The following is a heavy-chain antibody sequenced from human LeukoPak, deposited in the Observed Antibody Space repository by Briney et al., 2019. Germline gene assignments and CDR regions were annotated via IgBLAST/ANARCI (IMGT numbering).Heavy chain of an antibody. J-gene: IGHJ4*02. CDR1: GFSFNSYA. CDR2: ISYDGSSK. Sequence: PGGSLRLSCAASGFSFNSYAMYWVRQAPGKGLEWVADISYDGSSKNYADSVRGRFTISRDNSKNTLDLQMNSLRAEDTAVYYCARVIRYYDSSGYHDYFDYWGQGTLVTVSS. CDR3: ARVIRYYDSSGYHDYFDY. D-gene: IGHD3-22*01. V-gene: IGHV3-30*04.